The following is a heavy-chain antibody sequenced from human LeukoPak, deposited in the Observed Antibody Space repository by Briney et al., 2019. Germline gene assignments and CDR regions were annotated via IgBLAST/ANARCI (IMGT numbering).Heavy chain of an antibody. CDR2: IYYSGST. V-gene: IGHV4-39*07. J-gene: IGHJ4*02. CDR3: AIQGRGYTYGAAGDFDY. CDR1: GGSISSSSYY. D-gene: IGHD5-18*01. Sequence: SDTLSLTRTVSGGSISSSSYYWGWIRQSRGKGLEWIGYIYYSGSTHYTPSLKSRDTTSVDTSKHQFSLRLSSVTAAGTAVYYCAIQGRGYTYGAAGDFDYWGQGTLVTVSS.